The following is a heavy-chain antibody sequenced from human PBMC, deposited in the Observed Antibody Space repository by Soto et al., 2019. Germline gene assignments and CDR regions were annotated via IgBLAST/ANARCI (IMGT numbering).Heavy chain of an antibody. CDR2: ISYDGSNK. Sequence: QVHLVESGGGVDQPGRSLRLSCAASGFTFSSYAMHWVRQAPGKGLEWVAVISYDGSNKYYADSVKGRFTISRDNSKNTLYLQMNSLRAEDTAVYYCARDEAYSSGWTSFDYWGQGTLVTVSS. CDR3: ARDEAYSSGWTSFDY. CDR1: GFTFSSYA. V-gene: IGHV3-30*14. D-gene: IGHD6-19*01. J-gene: IGHJ4*02.